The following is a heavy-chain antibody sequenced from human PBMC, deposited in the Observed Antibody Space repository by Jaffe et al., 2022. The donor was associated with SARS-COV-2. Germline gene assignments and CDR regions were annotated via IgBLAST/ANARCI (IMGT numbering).Heavy chain of an antibody. Sequence: QVQLQESGPGLVEPSQTLSLTCTVSGVSISSISYYWSWVRQPAGKGLEWIGRMYSSGNTNYNPSLKSRVTISADTSKNQFSLKLTSVTAADTAVYYCARDKDILTGLPRRRYYNGLDVWGQGTTVTVSS. CDR2: MYSSGNT. J-gene: IGHJ6*02. D-gene: IGHD3-9*01. CDR3: ARDKDILTGLPRRRYYNGLDV. V-gene: IGHV4-61*02. CDR1: GVSISSISYY.